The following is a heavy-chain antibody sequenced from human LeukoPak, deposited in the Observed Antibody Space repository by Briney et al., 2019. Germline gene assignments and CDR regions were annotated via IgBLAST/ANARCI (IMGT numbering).Heavy chain of an antibody. CDR3: ARGVPFWIGYYKGYFDY. V-gene: IGHV4-59*08. Sequence: PSETLSLTCTVSGGSISSYYWSWIRQPPGKGLEWIGYIYYSGSTNYNPSLKSRVTISVDTSKNQFSLKLSSVTAADTAVYFCARGVPFWIGYYKGYFDYWGQGTLVTVSS. D-gene: IGHD3-3*01. J-gene: IGHJ4*02. CDR2: IYYSGST. CDR1: GGSISSYY.